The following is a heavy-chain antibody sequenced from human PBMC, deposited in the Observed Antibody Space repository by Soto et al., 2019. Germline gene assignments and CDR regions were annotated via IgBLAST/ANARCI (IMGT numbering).Heavy chain of an antibody. CDR3: AGTTSHHWLYMDV. Sequence: QVQLQESGPGLVKPSQTLSLTCVISGDSVSSNSAAWNWIRLCPSRRLEWLARTYYRSRWYNDYAVSVRSRITVNPDTSKNQFSLQLTSVTPEDTAVYYCAGTTSHHWLYMDVWGKGATVTVSS. CDR2: TYYRSRWYN. D-gene: IGHD1-7*01. CDR1: GDSVSSNSAA. J-gene: IGHJ6*03. V-gene: IGHV6-1*01.